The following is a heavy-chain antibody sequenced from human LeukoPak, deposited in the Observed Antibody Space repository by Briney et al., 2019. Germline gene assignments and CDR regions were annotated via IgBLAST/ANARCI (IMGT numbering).Heavy chain of an antibody. J-gene: IGHJ6*03. CDR1: GFTFSRYA. V-gene: IGHV3-21*01. CDR3: ARDPYSGSYGNNYYYYMDV. CDR2: ISISSNYI. Sequence: GGSLRLSCAASGFTFSRYAMNWVRQAPGKGLEWVSSISISSNYIYYADSVKGRFTISRDNAKKSLYLQVNSLRAEDTAVYYCARDPYSGSYGNNYYYYMDVWGKGTTVTVSS. D-gene: IGHD5-12*01.